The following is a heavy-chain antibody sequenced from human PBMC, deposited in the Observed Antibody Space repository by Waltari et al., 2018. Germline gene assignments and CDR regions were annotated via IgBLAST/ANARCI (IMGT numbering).Heavy chain of an antibody. CDR1: GFTFSSYG. V-gene: IGHV3-7*01. CDR3: ARSIVGATNDY. J-gene: IGHJ4*02. Sequence: EVQLVESGGGLVQPGGSLRLSCAASGFTFSSYGMSWVRQAPGKGLEWVANIKQDGSEKDYVDSVKGRFTISRDNAKNSLYLQMNSLRAEDTAVYYCARSIVGATNDYWGQGTLVIVSS. D-gene: IGHD1-26*01. CDR2: IKQDGSEK.